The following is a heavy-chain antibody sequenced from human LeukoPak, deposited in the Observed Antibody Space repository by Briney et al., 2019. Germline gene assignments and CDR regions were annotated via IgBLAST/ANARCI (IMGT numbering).Heavy chain of an antibody. D-gene: IGHD3-10*01. CDR3: AREGITMARGVIIYYGMDV. CDR2: ISSSGSTI. V-gene: IGHV3-48*03. J-gene: IGHJ6*04. CDR1: GFTFSSYE. Sequence: QPGGSLRLSCAASGFTFSSYEMNWVRQAPGKGLEWVSYISSSGSTIYYADSVKGRFTISRDNAKNSLYLQMNSLRAEDTAVYYCAREGITMARGVIIYYGMDVWGKGTTVAVSS.